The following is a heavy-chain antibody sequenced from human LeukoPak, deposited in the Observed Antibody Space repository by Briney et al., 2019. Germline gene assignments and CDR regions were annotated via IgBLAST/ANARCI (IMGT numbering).Heavy chain of an antibody. Sequence: ASVKVSCKASGYTFTIYYMHWVRQAPGQGLEWMGIINPSGGSTSYAQKFQGRVTMTRDTSTSTVYMELSSLRSEDTAVYYCARRTVITWGWFDPWGQGTLVTVSS. CDR1: GYTFTIYY. CDR2: INPSGGST. CDR3: ARRTVITWGWFDP. J-gene: IGHJ5*02. V-gene: IGHV1-46*01. D-gene: IGHD3-16*01.